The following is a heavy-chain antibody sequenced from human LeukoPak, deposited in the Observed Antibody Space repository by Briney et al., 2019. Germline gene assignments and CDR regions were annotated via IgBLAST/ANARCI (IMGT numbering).Heavy chain of an antibody. CDR3: AARYNWNDLAY. D-gene: IGHD1-1*01. CDR2: IKSRTDGGTT. Sequence: GGSLRLSCAASGYSFKNAWMSWVRQAPGKGLEWVGRIKSRTDGGTTDYAAPVKGRFTISRDDSKNTLYLQMNSLKTEDRAVYYCAARYNWNDLAYWGQGTLVTVSS. CDR1: GYSFKNAW. V-gene: IGHV3-15*01. J-gene: IGHJ4*02.